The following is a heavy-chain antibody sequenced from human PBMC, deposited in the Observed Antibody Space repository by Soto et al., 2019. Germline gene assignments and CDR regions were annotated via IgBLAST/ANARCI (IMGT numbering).Heavy chain of an antibody. J-gene: IGHJ5*02. CDR3: SRDGRVFQLVPTANNWFEP. D-gene: IGHD2-2*01. CDR2: IWYDGSNK. CDR1: GFTFSSYG. V-gene: IGHV3-33*01. Sequence: QVQLVESGGGVVQPGRSLRLSCAASGFTFSSYGMHWVRQAPGKGLEWVAVIWYDGSNKYYADSVKGRFTISKETSKNTLFLQMNRLRAEDTAVYYCSRDGRVFQLVPTANNWFEPWGPGTLVTVSS.